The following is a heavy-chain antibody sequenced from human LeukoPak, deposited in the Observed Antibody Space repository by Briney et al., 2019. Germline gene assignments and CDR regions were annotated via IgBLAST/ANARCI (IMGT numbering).Heavy chain of an antibody. D-gene: IGHD3-10*01. J-gene: IGHJ6*02. V-gene: IGHV3-48*04. CDR2: ISSSSSTI. CDR1: GFTFSSYS. CDR3: ARGPRVYGSGTYYGMDV. Sequence: GGSLRLSCAASGFTFSSYSMNWVRQAPGKGLEWVSYISSSSSTIYYADSVKGRFTISRDNAKNSLYLQMTSLRAEDTAVYYCARGPRVYGSGTYYGMDVWGQGTTVTVSS.